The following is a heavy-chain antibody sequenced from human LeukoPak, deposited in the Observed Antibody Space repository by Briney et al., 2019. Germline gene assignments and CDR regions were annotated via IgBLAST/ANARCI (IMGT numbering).Heavy chain of an antibody. J-gene: IGHJ4*02. CDR1: GGSISSSSYY. CDR3: ARYCSSTTCYTRGGDY. Sequence: SETLSLTCTVSGGSISSSSYYWGWIRQPPGKGLEWIGSIYYSGSTYYNPSFNSRVTISVDTSKNQFSLSLSSVTAADTAVYYCARYCSSTTCYTRGGDYWGQGTLVTVSS. D-gene: IGHD2-2*02. V-gene: IGHV4-39*07. CDR2: IYYSGST.